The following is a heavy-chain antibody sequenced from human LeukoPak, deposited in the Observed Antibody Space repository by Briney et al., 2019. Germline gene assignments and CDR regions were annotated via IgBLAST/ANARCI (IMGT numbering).Heavy chain of an antibody. CDR3: AKTGGIAASH. Sequence: GGSLRLSCSASGFTFGSYDMHWVRQAPGKGLEWVAFIRYDGSNKYYADSVRGRFTISRDNSKNTLYLQMNSLRAEDTAVYFCAKTGGIAASHWGQGTLVTVSS. CDR2: IRYDGSNK. CDR1: GFTFGSYD. V-gene: IGHV3-30*02. D-gene: IGHD6-13*01. J-gene: IGHJ4*02.